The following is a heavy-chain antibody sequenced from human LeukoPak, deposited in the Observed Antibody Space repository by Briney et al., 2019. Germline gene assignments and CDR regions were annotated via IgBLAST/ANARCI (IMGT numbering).Heavy chain of an antibody. CDR3: ARITSGWYGFATNYYYYMDV. D-gene: IGHD6-19*01. CDR1: GSSISSGSYY. CDR2: IYTSGST. Sequence: SETLSLTCTVSGSSISSGSYYWSWIRQPAGKGLEWIGRIYTSGSTNYNPSLKSRVTISVDTSKNQFSLKLSSVTAADTAVYYCARITSGWYGFATNYYYYMDVWGKGTTVTISS. V-gene: IGHV4-61*02. J-gene: IGHJ6*03.